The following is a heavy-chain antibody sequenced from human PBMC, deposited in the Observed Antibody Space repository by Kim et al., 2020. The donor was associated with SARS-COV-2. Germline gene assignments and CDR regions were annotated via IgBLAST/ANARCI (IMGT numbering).Heavy chain of an antibody. V-gene: IGHV3-30*01. CDR3: ARGLSITIVRHYYYGMEV. D-gene: IGHD3-10*01. Sequence: GRFTIYRDNSKNTLYLQMNSLRAEDTAVYYCARGLSITIVRHYYYGMEVWGQGTTVTVSS. J-gene: IGHJ6*02.